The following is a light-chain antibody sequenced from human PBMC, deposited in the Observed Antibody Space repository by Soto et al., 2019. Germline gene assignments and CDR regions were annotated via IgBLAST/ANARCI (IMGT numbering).Light chain of an antibody. Sequence: EIVLTQSPGTLSLSPGERATLSCRASQSVSSNYIAWYQQNPGQAPRLLIYGASTRATGIPDRFSGSGSGTGFTLTIRRLEPEDFAVYFCQQYGRSPPFAFGQGTKVEIK. CDR3: QQYGRSPPFA. CDR1: QSVSSNY. CDR2: GAS. J-gene: IGKJ2*01. V-gene: IGKV3-20*01.